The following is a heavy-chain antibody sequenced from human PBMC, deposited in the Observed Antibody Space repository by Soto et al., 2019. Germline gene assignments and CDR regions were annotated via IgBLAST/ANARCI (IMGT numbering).Heavy chain of an antibody. J-gene: IGHJ3*02. CDR1: GGTFSSYA. V-gene: IGHV1-69*01. D-gene: IGHD3-3*01. CDR3: ASSGGYYDFWSGRNDAFDI. CDR2: IIPNFGTA. Sequence: QVQLVQSGAEVKKPGSSVKVSCKASGGTFSSYAISWVRQAPGQGLEWMGGIIPNFGTANYAQKFQGRVTITADESTSTAYMELSSLRSEDTAVYYCASSGGYYDFWSGRNDAFDIWGQGTMVTVSS.